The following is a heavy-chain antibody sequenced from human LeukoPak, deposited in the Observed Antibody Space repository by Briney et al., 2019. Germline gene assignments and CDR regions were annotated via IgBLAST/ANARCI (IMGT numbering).Heavy chain of an antibody. J-gene: IGHJ1*01. Sequence: GGSLRLSCAASGFTFSSYAMHWVRQAPGKGLEWVAVISYDGSNKYYADSVKGRFTISRDNSKNTLYLQMNSLRAEDTAVYYCARSPNPIGSWRKREYFQHWGQGTLVTVSS. CDR2: ISYDGSNK. CDR1: GFTFSSYA. D-gene: IGHD6-13*01. CDR3: ARSPNPIGSWRKREYFQH. V-gene: IGHV3-30-3*01.